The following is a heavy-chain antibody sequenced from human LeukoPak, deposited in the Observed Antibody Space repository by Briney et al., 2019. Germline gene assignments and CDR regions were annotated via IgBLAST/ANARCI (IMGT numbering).Heavy chain of an antibody. D-gene: IGHD6-25*01. CDR3: VKDYSTIAAAVNPLFDY. Sequence: PGGSLRLSCAASGFTFSSYAVTWVRQAPGKGLEWVSSITGSGDTAFYADSVKGRFTISRDNSKNMLYLQMHSLRVEDTAVYYCVKDYSTIAAAVNPLFDYWGQGALVTVSS. J-gene: IGHJ4*02. CDR1: GFTFSSYA. CDR2: ITGSGDTA. V-gene: IGHV3-23*01.